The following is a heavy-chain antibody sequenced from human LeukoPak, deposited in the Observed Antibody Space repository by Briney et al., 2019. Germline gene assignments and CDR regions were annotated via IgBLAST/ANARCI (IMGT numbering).Heavy chain of an antibody. J-gene: IGHJ6*02. D-gene: IGHD2-2*01. V-gene: IGHV3-66*01. CDR3: ARDRCSSTSCYEDYYYYGMDV. CDR2: IYSGGST. CDR1: GFTVSSNY. Sequence: GGSLRLSCAASGFTVSSNYMSWVRQAPGKGLEWVSVIYSGGSTYYADSVKGRFTISRDYSKNTLYLQMNSLRAEDTAVYYCARDRCSSTSCYEDYYYYGMDVWGLGTTVTVSS.